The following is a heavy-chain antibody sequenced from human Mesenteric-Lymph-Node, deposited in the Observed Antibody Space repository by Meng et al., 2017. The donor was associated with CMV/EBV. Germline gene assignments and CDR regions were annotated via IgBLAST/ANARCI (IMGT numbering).Heavy chain of an antibody. CDR1: GYTFSDFS. D-gene: IGHD3-10*01. V-gene: IGHV1-8*03. Sequence: ASVKVSCKASGYTFSDFSMHWVRQATGQGLEWLGWMNPNSGSTGYAQKFQGRVTITRNTSISTAYMELSSLRPEDTAVYYCTRADFVRLDPWGQGTPVTVSS. CDR3: TRADFVRLDP. CDR2: MNPNSGST. J-gene: IGHJ5*02.